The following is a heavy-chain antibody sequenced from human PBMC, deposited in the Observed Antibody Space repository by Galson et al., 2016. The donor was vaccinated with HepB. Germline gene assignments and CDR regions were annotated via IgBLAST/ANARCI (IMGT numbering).Heavy chain of an antibody. CDR3: AREILGDGGAFDV. CDR2: IAASGDT. J-gene: IGHJ3*01. Sequence: SLRLSCAASGFTFRDYDMHWVRQGPGKGLEWISAIAASGDTYYVDSVKGRFIVSRENGKNSLFLQMNNLRVGDSAVYYCAREILGDGGAFDVWGQVSLVTVSS. D-gene: IGHD2-21*01. V-gene: IGHV3-13*01. CDR1: GFTFRDYD.